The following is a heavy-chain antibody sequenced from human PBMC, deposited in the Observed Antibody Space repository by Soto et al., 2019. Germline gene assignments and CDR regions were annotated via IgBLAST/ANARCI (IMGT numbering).Heavy chain of an antibody. D-gene: IGHD5-12*01. V-gene: IGHV3-15*01. J-gene: IGHJ4*02. Sequence: GGSLRLSCAASGFTFSNAWMSWFRQAPGKGLEWVGRIKSKTDGGTTDYAAPVKGRFTISRDDSKNTLYLQMNSLKTEDTAVYYCTTDSAGDSGYDYFDYWGQGTLVTVSS. CDR3: TTDSAGDSGYDYFDY. CDR2: IKSKTDGGTT. CDR1: GFTFSNAW.